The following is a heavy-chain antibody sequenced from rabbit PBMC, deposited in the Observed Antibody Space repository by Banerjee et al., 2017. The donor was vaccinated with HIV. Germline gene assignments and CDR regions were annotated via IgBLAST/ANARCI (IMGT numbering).Heavy chain of an antibody. J-gene: IGHJ4*01. CDR3: ARYYTYGYGAYGHTNL. CDR2: IDPVFGST. V-gene: IGHV1S7*01. CDR1: GFDFSSYY. D-gene: IGHD6-1*01. Sequence: QLKESGGGLVQAGGSLKLSCIASGFDFSSYYMSWVRQAPGKGLEWIGYIDPVFGSTDYASWVNGRFTISSDNAQNTLYLQLNSLTAADTATYFCARYYTYGYGAYGHTNLWGQGTLVTVS.